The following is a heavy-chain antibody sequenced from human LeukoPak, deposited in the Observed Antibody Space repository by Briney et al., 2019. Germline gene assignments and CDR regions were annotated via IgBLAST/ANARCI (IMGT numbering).Heavy chain of an antibody. D-gene: IGHD4-17*01. J-gene: IGHJ3*02. V-gene: IGHV3-11*06. CDR1: GFTFSDYY. CDR2: ISSSSSYI. CDR3: ARPTTVTTVSADAFDI. Sequence: GGSLRLSCAASGFTFSDYYMSWIRQAPGKGLEWVSSISSSSSYIYYADSVKGRFTISRDNAQNSLYLQMNSLRAEDSSVYYCARPTTVTTVSADAFDIWGQGTMVTVSS.